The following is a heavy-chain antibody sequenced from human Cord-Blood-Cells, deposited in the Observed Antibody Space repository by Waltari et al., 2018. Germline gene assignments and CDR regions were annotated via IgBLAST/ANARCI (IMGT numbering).Heavy chain of an antibody. D-gene: IGHD3-10*01. CDR2: NIPSHGRA. CDR1: GATSSSYT. CDR3: ASGGGFYGSGSYGVDY. Sequence: QVQLVQPGAAVKKTGSSVKVPCKASGATSSSYTPSWVRQAPAQGLAWRGRNIPSHGRANCAQKVQGRVTSAADKATSTAYRALSSLGSEDTAVYYWASGGGFYGSGSYGVDYWGQGTLVTVSS. V-gene: IGHV1-69*02. J-gene: IGHJ4*02.